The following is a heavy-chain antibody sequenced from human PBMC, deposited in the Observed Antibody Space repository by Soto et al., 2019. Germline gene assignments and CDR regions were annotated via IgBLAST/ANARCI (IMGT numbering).Heavy chain of an antibody. Sequence: GSLRLSCAASGFTFNTYAMTWVRQAPGKGLEWVSGISGSGNTYYADSVKGRFTISRDNSKIALFLQMNSLRAEDTAVYYCAKEGYYCSGGSCYSGPYFDYWGQGALVTVSS. V-gene: IGHV3-23*01. CDR3: AKEGYYCSGGSCYSGPYFDY. D-gene: IGHD2-15*01. CDR1: GFTFNTYA. CDR2: ISGSGNT. J-gene: IGHJ4*02.